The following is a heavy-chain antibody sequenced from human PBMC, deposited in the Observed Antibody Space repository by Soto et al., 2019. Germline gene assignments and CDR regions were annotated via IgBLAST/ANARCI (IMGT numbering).Heavy chain of an antibody. J-gene: IGHJ6*02. CDR1: GFTLSSYA. D-gene: IGHD3-10*01. CDR3: ARGDRGGSGSPASYSCSGWDV. CDR2: ISAGGDMT. Sequence: DVQLLESGGNLVQPGGSLTLSCSASGFTLSSYAMSWVRQAPGKGLEWVSSISAGGDMTYNSDSVKGRFTISRDNSNNAVFLQMHNLRIEDTALYYCARGDRGGSGSPASYSCSGWDVWGQGATVTVS. V-gene: IGHV3-23*01.